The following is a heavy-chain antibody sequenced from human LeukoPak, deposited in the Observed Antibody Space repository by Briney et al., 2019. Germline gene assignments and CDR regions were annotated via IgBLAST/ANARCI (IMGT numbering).Heavy chain of an antibody. CDR2: INPSGGST. V-gene: IGHV1-46*01. Sequence: ASVKVSCKASGYTFTSHFMHWVRQAPGQGPEWMGIINPSGGSTSYAQKFQGRVTMTRDTSTSTVYMELSSLRSEDTAVYYCARVSGPAYCGGDCYSDDYWGQGTLVTVSS. J-gene: IGHJ4*02. D-gene: IGHD2-21*02. CDR1: GYTFTSHF. CDR3: ARVSGPAYCGGDCYSDDY.